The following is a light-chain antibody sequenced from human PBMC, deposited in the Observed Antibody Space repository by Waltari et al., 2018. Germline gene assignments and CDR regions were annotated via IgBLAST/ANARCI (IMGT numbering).Light chain of an antibody. Sequence: DIQMTQSSSSLSASVGDRVTITCRASRGIGTYLNWYQQKPGKAPKLLISTGSSLQSEVPSRFSGSGSGTDFTLTISSLQPEDFATYYCQQSQDIPYTFGQGTKLEIK. CDR2: TGS. CDR3: QQSQDIPYT. V-gene: IGKV1-39*01. J-gene: IGKJ2*01. CDR1: RGIGTY.